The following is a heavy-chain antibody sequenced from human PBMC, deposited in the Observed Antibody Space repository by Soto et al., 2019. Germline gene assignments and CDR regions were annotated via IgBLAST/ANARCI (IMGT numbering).Heavy chain of an antibody. Sequence: QVQLVESGGGVVQPGTSLRLSCAASGVTFSTSVMHWVRQAPGKGLEWVAGISHDGNGQHYPDSVKGRFSVSRDNSKNTLFLQMDSLRAEDTAVYYCTREHHRSGRAGTFPPWGQGTLVTVSS. CDR1: GVTFSTSV. CDR2: ISHDGNGQ. J-gene: IGHJ5*02. V-gene: IGHV3-30*01. D-gene: IGHD2-15*01. CDR3: TREHHRSGRAGTFPP.